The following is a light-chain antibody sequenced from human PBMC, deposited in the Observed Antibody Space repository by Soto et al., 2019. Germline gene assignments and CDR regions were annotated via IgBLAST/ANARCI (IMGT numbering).Light chain of an antibody. J-gene: IGLJ1*01. CDR1: KNDIGVYDF. CDR2: EVV. V-gene: IGLV2-8*01. Sequence: QSLLTNPPSASGSPGQSVTISCTGTKNDIGVYDFVSWYQHHPGKAPRLIIYEVVQRPSGVPDRFSGSKSGNTASLTVSGLQAADEADYFCKSYAGSNTYVFGGATTSPS. CDR3: KSYAGSNTYV.